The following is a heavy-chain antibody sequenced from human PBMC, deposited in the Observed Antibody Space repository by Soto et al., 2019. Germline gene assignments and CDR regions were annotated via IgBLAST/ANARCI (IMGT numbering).Heavy chain of an antibody. D-gene: IGHD3-10*01. CDR3: ARSYGSGSYREDSNWFDP. J-gene: IGHJ5*02. Sequence: QVQLQESGPGLVKPSETLSLTCTVSGGSISSYYWSWIRQPPGKGLEWIGYIYYSGSTNYNPSLKSRVTISVDTSKNQFSLKPSSVTAADTAVYYCARSYGSGSYREDSNWFDPWGQGTLVTVSS. CDR1: GGSISSYY. CDR2: IYYSGST. V-gene: IGHV4-59*01.